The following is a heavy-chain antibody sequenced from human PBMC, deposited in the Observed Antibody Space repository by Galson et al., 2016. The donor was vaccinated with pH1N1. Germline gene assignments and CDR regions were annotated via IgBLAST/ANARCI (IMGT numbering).Heavy chain of an antibody. Sequence: SVKVSCKASGYTFTDYDINWVRQGTGQGLEWMGWMNPNNDNTGYAQKFQGRVTMTRNTSISTAYMELSSLRSGDTAVYYCARGGYCSGGSCYDVLDYWGQGTLVTVS. D-gene: IGHD2-15*01. CDR1: GYTFTDYD. CDR3: ARGGYCSGGSCYDVLDY. J-gene: IGHJ4*02. V-gene: IGHV1-8*01. CDR2: MNPNNDNT.